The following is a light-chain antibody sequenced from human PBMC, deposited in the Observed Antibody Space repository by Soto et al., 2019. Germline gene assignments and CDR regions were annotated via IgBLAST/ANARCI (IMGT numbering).Light chain of an antibody. J-gene: IGKJ1*01. CDR3: HQRSNWPWT. CDR2: DAS. Sequence: IVLTQSPATLSLSPGERATLSCRASQSVSSNLAWYQQKPGQAPRLLIYDASNRATGIPARFSGSASGTDFTLTISSLEPEDFAVYYCHQRSNWPWTFGQGTKVDIK. V-gene: IGKV3-11*01. CDR1: QSVSSN.